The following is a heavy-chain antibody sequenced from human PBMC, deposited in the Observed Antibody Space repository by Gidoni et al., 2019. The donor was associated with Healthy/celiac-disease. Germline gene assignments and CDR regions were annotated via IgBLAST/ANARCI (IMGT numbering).Heavy chain of an antibody. CDR1: GFTFSSSA. Sequence: EVQLLESGGGLVQPGRSLRLSCAAAGFTFSSSALSWVRQGSGKGLEWISAISGSGGSTYYADSVKCRFTISRDNSKNTLYLQMNSLRAEDTAVYYCAKDSDTMIVGLDIWGQGTMVTVSS. J-gene: IGHJ3*02. CDR2: ISGSGGST. CDR3: AKDSDTMIVGLDI. V-gene: IGHV3-23*01. D-gene: IGHD3-22*01.